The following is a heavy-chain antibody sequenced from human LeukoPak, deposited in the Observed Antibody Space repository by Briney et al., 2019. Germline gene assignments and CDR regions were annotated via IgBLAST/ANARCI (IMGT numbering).Heavy chain of an antibody. CDR3: ARGSSNFYFDY. Sequence: GGSLRLSCAASGFSFNGYWMSWVRQAPGKGLEWVSYISSSSDTIYYADSVKGQFTISRDNAKNSLYLQVNSLRAEDTAVYYCARGSSNFYFDYWGQGTLVTVSS. D-gene: IGHD2-2*01. J-gene: IGHJ4*02. CDR1: GFSFNGYW. V-gene: IGHV3-48*04. CDR2: ISSSSDTI.